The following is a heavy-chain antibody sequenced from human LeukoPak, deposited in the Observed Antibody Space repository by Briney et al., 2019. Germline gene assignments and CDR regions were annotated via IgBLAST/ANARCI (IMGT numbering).Heavy chain of an antibody. Sequence: ASVKVSCKASGYTFTSYYFHWVRQAPGQGLEWMGIINPASGRTTYAQKFQGRVTMTRDTSTSTVYMELSSLTSEDTAVYYCAREMQQWLALGDYWGQGTLVTVSS. CDR3: AREMQQWLALGDY. D-gene: IGHD6-19*01. J-gene: IGHJ4*02. V-gene: IGHV1-46*01. CDR1: GYTFTSYY. CDR2: INPASGRT.